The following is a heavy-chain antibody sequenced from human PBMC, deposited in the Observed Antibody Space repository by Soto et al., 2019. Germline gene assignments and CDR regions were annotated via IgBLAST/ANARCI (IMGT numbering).Heavy chain of an antibody. J-gene: IGHJ6*02. CDR2: IVVGSGNT. CDR3: AAGGCCNELRYSEWYYGMDV. CDR1: GFTFTSSA. Sequence: SVKVSCKASGFTFTSSAVQWVRQARGQRLEWIGWIVVGSGNTNYAQKFQERVTITRDMSTSTAYMELSSLRSEDTAVYYCAAGGCCNELRYSEWYYGMDVWGQGTTVTVSS. V-gene: IGHV1-58*01. D-gene: IGHD3-9*01.